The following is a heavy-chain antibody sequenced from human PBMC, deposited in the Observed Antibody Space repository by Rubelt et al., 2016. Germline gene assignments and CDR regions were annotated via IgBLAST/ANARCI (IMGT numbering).Heavy chain of an antibody. CDR2: IGTTGDT. CDR1: GFTFSSYD. J-gene: IGHJ6*02. CDR3: ARDNPGYGMDV. Sequence: DVQLEESGGGLVQPGGSLRLSCAASGFTFSSYDIHRVRRAAGRGLEWVSAIGTTGDTFYPVSVKGRFTISREKAKNSLILEMNSLGGGDTAVYYCARDNPGYGMDVWGQGTTVTVSS. D-gene: IGHD1-14*01. V-gene: IGHV3-13*04.